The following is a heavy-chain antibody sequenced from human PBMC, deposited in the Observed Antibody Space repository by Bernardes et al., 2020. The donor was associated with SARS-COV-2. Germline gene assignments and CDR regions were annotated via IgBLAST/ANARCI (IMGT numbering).Heavy chain of an antibody. Sequence: GESLKISCKGSGYSFTSYWIGWVRQMPGKGQEWMGIIYPGDSDTRYSPSFQGQVTISADKSISTAYLQWSSLKASDTAMYYCATPGAELGAQLDYWGQGTLVTVSS. CDR2: IYPGDSDT. CDR3: ATPGAELGAQLDY. J-gene: IGHJ4*02. D-gene: IGHD1-26*01. V-gene: IGHV5-51*01. CDR1: GYSFTSYW.